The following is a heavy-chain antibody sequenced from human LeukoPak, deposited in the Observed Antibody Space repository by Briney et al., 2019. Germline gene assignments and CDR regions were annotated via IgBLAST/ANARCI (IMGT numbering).Heavy chain of an antibody. J-gene: IGHJ4*02. CDR2: INHSGST. D-gene: IGHD6-6*01. Sequence: PSQTLSLTSAVYGGSFSGYYWSWIRQPPGKGLEWIGEINHSGSTNYNPSLKSRVTISVDTSKNQFSLKLSSVTAADTAVYYCARVAFPVAAHPWPDYWGQGTLVTVSS. CDR1: GGSFSGYY. V-gene: IGHV4-34*01. CDR3: ARVAFPVAAHPWPDY.